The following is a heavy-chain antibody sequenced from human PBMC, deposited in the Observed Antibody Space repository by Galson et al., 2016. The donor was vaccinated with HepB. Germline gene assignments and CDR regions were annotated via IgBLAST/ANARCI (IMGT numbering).Heavy chain of an antibody. CDR2: IYHSGNT. V-gene: IGHV4-31*03. J-gene: IGHJ4*02. CDR1: GGSISGGGYY. CDR3: ARVGRLGFWSGYYVPPFDY. Sequence: TLSLTCTVSGGSISGGGYYWSWIRQHPGKGLEWIGFIYHSGNTYYNPSRKSRVTITVDTYKNQISLKLSSVTAADTGLYYCARVGRLGFWSGYYVPPFDYWGQGTLVTVSS. D-gene: IGHD3-3*01.